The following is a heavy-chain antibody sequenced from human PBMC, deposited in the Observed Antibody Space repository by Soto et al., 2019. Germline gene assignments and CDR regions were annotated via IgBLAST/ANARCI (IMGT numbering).Heavy chain of an antibody. CDR1: GGTFSSYA. Sequence: SVKVSCKASGGTFSSYAISWVRQAPGQGLEWMGGIIPIFGTANYAQKFQGRVTITADESTSTAYMELSSLRSEDTAVYYCARNRRYYDSSGYYGYWGQGTLVTVSS. V-gene: IGHV1-69*13. CDR2: IIPIFGTA. J-gene: IGHJ4*02. CDR3: ARNRRYYDSSGYYGY. D-gene: IGHD3-22*01.